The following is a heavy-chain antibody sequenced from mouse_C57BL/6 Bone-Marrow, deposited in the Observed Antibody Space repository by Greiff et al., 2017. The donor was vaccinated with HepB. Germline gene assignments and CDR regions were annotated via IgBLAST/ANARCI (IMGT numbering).Heavy chain of an antibody. D-gene: IGHD2-2*01. Sequence: EVKLQESGGDLVKPGGSLKLSCAASGFTFSSYGMSWVRQTPDKRLEWVATISSGGSYTYYPDSVKGRFTISRDNAKNTLYLQMSSLKSEDTAMYYCARLGVTTYWGQGTLVTVSA. J-gene: IGHJ3*01. CDR2: ISSGGSYT. CDR1: GFTFSSYG. CDR3: ARLGVTTY. V-gene: IGHV5-6*01.